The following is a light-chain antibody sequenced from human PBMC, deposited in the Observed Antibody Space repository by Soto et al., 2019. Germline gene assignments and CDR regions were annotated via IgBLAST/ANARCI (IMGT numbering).Light chain of an antibody. CDR2: SAF. Sequence: DIQMTQSPSSLSISVGDRVTITCRSSHEIGNHLNWYQQKPWKAPQHLLYSAFTLQSRVPSRFSGSGSGTAFTLSITSLQPEDAATYFCEQSYRVPLTFGGGTQVEV. CDR3: EQSYRVPLT. CDR1: HEIGNH. J-gene: IGKJ4*02. V-gene: IGKV1-39*01.